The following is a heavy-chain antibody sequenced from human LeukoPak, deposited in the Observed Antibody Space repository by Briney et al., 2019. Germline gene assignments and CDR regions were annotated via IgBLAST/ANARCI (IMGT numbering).Heavy chain of an antibody. Sequence: SETLSLTCTVSGGPISSYYWSWIRQPAGKGLEWIGRIYTSGSTNYNPSLKSRVTMSVDTSKNQFSLKLSSVTAADTAVYYCARGIKGGVYPNWFDPWGQGTLVTVSS. J-gene: IGHJ5*02. D-gene: IGHD5/OR15-5a*01. CDR3: ARGIKGGVYPNWFDP. CDR1: GGPISSYY. CDR2: IYTSGST. V-gene: IGHV4-4*07.